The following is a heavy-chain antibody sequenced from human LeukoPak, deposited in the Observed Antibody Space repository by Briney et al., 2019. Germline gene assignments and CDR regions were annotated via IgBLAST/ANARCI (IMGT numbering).Heavy chain of an antibody. J-gene: IGHJ3*01. V-gene: IGHV3-23*01. D-gene: IGHD3-10*01. CDR3: VTARASYSRSGGYLLAAFDH. CDR1: GVTLSSHV. CDR2: LSGSGGGT. Sequence: GGSLRLSRSVSGVTLSSHVRTWLRQAPGKGLEWVSSLSGSGGGTWYADSVKGRFTISRDNSNNIMYLQMNSLRVEDTAIYYCVTARASYSRSGGYLLAAFDHWGHGTMVTVSS.